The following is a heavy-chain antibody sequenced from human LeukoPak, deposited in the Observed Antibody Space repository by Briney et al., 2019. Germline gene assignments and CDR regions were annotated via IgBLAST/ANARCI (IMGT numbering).Heavy chain of an antibody. Sequence: PSETLSLTCTVSGGSISSYYWSWIRQPPGKGLEWIGHIHYSGSTNYNPSLKSRVTISVDTSKNEFSLKLSSVTAADTALYYCARRVWATTISREAFDIWGQGTMVTVSS. D-gene: IGHD1-26*01. CDR3: ARRVWATTISREAFDI. V-gene: IGHV4-59*01. J-gene: IGHJ3*02. CDR2: IHYSGST. CDR1: GGSISSYY.